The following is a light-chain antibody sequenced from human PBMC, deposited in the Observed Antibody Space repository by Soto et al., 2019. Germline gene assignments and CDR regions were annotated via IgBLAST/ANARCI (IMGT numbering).Light chain of an antibody. CDR1: QSVLSSSNNKNS. Sequence: DIVMTQSPDSLAVSPGERATINCKSSQSVLSSSNNKNSLAWYQQKPGQPPKLLIYWASTRESGVPDRFSGSGSGTDFTLTISSLQAEDVAVYYCQQYYNNPFTFGPGTKVDIK. V-gene: IGKV4-1*01. CDR2: WAS. CDR3: QQYYNNPFT. J-gene: IGKJ3*01.